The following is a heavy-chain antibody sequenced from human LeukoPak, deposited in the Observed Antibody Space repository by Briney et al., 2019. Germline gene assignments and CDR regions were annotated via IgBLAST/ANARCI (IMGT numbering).Heavy chain of an antibody. J-gene: IGHJ4*02. D-gene: IGHD1-26*01. Sequence: PGGSLRLSCAASGFTFSSYATGWVRQAPGKGLEWVSPISSSGDYTYYADSVKGRFTISRDNSKNTLYLQMNSLRAEDTAVYYCAKSRGVVGATTSFDYWGQGSLVTVSS. CDR2: ISSSGDYT. CDR3: AKSRGVVGATTSFDY. V-gene: IGHV3-23*01. CDR1: GFTFSSYA.